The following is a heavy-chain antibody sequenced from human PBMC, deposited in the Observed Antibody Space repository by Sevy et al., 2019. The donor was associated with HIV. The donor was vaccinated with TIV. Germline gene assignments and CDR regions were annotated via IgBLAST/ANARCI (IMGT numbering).Heavy chain of an antibody. CDR1: GFTFSSYE. J-gene: IGHJ6*02. Sequence: GGSLRLSCAASGFTFSSYEMNWVRQAPGKGLEWVSSISSSGSTIYYADSVKGRFTISRDNAKNSLYLQMNSLRAEDTAVYYCAREIMDQLLSGMDVWGQGTTVTVSS. V-gene: IGHV3-48*03. D-gene: IGHD2-2*01. CDR2: ISSSGSTI. CDR3: AREIMDQLLSGMDV.